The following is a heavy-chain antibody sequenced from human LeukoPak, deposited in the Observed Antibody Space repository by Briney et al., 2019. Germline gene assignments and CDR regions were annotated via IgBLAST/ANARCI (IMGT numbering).Heavy chain of an antibody. J-gene: IGHJ5*02. Sequence: GGSLRLSCAASGFTFSSYWMSWVRQAPGKGLEWVANIKKDGSEKYYVDSVKGRFTISRDNAKNSLYLQMNSLRAEDTAVYYCARDWKYYDFWSGYHNWFDPWGQGTLVTVSS. CDR2: IKKDGSEK. CDR3: ARDWKYYDFWSGYHNWFDP. D-gene: IGHD3-3*01. V-gene: IGHV3-7*01. CDR1: GFTFSSYW.